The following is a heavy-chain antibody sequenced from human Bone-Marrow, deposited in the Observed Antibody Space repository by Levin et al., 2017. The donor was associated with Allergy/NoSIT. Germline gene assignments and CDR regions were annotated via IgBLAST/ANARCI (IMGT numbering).Heavy chain of an antibody. Sequence: SETLSLTCAVSGGSISSGGYSWSWIRQPPGKGLEWIGYIYHSGSTYYNPSLKSRVTISVDRSKNQFSLKLSSVTAADTAVYYCARLDTFPYAGGFDYWGQGTLVTVSS. CDR1: GGSISSGGYS. V-gene: IGHV4-30-2*01. CDR2: IYHSGST. D-gene: IGHD3-16*01. J-gene: IGHJ4*02. CDR3: ARLDTFPYAGGFDY.